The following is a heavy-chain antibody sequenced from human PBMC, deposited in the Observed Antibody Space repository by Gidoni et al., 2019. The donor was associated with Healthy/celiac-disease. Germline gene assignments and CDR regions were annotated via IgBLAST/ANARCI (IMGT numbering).Heavy chain of an antibody. V-gene: IGHV3-33*01. CDR1: GFTFSTSD. D-gene: IGHD6-19*01. J-gene: IGHJ6*02. CDR3: ARGGIAVSGTASFGMDV. Sequence: QVQLVESGGGVVQPERSLRLSCAASGFTFSTSDMHWVRQAPGKGLEWVAVIWYDGTYKNYEDSVKGRFTISRDNSKNTLYLQMNSLRPEDTAVYYCARGGIAVSGTASFGMDVWGLGTTVTVSS. CDR2: IWYDGTYK.